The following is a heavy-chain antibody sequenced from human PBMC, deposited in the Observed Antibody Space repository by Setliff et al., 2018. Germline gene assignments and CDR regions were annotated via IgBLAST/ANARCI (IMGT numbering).Heavy chain of an antibody. CDR2: INPKSGGT. Sequence: GASVKVSCKASGYSSTDYYMHWVRQVPGRGLEWMGWINPKSGGTRYAQKFQGRVTMTRDTSISTAYMELSSLRSDDTAVYYCARDGISWLMWFDPWGQGTLVTVSS. V-gene: IGHV1-2*02. CDR1: GYSSTDYY. J-gene: IGHJ5*02. D-gene: IGHD3-16*01. CDR3: ARDGISWLMWFDP.